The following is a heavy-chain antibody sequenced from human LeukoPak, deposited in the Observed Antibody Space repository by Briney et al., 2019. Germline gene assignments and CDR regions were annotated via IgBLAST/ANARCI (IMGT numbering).Heavy chain of an antibody. CDR3: AIGDSGSYYFDY. CDR1: GFTFSSYE. J-gene: IGHJ4*02. CDR2: ISSSSITI. Sequence: GGALRLSCAASGFTFSSYEMNWVRQAPGKGLECVLYISSSSITIYYADPVQRRFTLSKDNAKTSLYLQMNSLRAEDTAVYYCAIGDSGSYYFDYWGQGTLVTVSS. V-gene: IGHV3-48*03. D-gene: IGHD1-26*01.